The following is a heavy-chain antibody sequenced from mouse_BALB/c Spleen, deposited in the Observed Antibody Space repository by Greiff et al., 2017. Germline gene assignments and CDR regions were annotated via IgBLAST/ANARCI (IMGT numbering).Heavy chain of an antibody. CDR1: GFNIKDTY. CDR3: ARSDYGSPFDD. V-gene: IGHV14-3*02. D-gene: IGHD1-1*01. CDR2: IDPANGNT. Sequence: VQLQQSGAELVKPGASVKLSCTASGFNIKDTYMHWVKQRPEQGLEWIGRIDPANGNTKYDPKFQGKATITADTSSNTAYLQLSSLTSEDTAVYYCARSDYGSPFDDWGQGTTLTVSS. J-gene: IGHJ2*01.